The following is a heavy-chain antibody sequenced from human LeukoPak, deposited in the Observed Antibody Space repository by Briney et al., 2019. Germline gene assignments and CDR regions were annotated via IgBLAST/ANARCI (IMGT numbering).Heavy chain of an antibody. Sequence: GGSLRLSCAASGFTFDDYGMNWVRQAPGKGLEWVSGISWNSGTIAYADSVKGRFTISRDSAKNSLYLQMNSLRPEDTALYYCTKSRGYSYVSHFDYWGQGTLVTASS. V-gene: IGHV3-9*01. J-gene: IGHJ4*02. CDR2: ISWNSGTI. CDR3: TKSRGYSYVSHFDY. D-gene: IGHD5-18*01. CDR1: GFTFDDYG.